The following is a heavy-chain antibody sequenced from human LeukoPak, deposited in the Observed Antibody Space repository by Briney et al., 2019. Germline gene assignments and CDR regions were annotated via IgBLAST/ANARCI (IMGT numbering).Heavy chain of an antibody. CDR1: GGSISSYY. J-gene: IGHJ4*02. CDR3: ARVSWELNFDY. Sequence: SETLSLTCTVSGGSISSYYWSWIRQPPGKGLEWIGYIYNSGSTNYSPSLKSRVTISGDMSKNQFSLKLSSVTAADTAVYYCARVSWELNFDYWGQGTLVTVSS. CDR2: IYNSGST. D-gene: IGHD1-26*01. V-gene: IGHV4-59*01.